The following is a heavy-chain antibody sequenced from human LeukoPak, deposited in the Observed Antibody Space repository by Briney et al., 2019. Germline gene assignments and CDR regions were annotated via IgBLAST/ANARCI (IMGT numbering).Heavy chain of an antibody. CDR1: GGSVSSGSYY. Sequence: SETLSLTCTVSGGSVSSGSYYWSWIRQPPGKGLEWIGYIYYSGSTNYNPSLKSRVTISVDTSKNQFSLKLSSVTAADTAVYYCARGYSSGWYEGLFDYWGQGTLVTVSS. CDR2: IYYSGST. J-gene: IGHJ4*02. CDR3: ARGYSSGWYEGLFDY. D-gene: IGHD6-19*01. V-gene: IGHV4-61*01.